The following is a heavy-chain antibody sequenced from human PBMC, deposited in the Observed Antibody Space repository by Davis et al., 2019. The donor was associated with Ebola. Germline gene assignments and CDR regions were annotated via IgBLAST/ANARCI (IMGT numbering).Heavy chain of an antibody. CDR2: IIPILGIA. CDR3: ARVAGTAIRAYYFDY. J-gene: IGHJ4*02. D-gene: IGHD2-21*02. CDR1: GGTFSSYT. Sequence: SVKVSCKASGGTFSSYTITWVRQAPGQGLEWMGSIIPILGIADYAQKFQGRVTITADKSTSTASMELSSLRSEDTAVYYCARVAGTAIRAYYFDYRGQGTLVTVSS. V-gene: IGHV1-69*02.